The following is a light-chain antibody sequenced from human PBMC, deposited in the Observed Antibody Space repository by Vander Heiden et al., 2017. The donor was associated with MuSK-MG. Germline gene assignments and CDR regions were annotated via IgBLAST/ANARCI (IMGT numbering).Light chain of an antibody. Sequence: QSALTQPRSVSGSPGQSVTLSCTGATSDVSGYTFVSWYQQHPGRAPKLLIYDDSKRPSGVPDRFSGSKSGNAASLTISGLQADDEADYYCCSHAASYTVTVFGPGTAVTVL. CDR2: DDS. V-gene: IGLV2-11*02. CDR1: TSDVSGYTF. J-gene: IGLJ1*01. CDR3: CSHAASYTVTV.